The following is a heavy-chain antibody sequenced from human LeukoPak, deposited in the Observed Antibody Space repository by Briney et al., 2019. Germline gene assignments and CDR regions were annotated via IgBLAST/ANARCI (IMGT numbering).Heavy chain of an antibody. J-gene: IGHJ4*02. CDR2: IYYSGST. CDR3: ARRGGIGTLDY. CDR1: GGSISSSNW. V-gene: IGHV4-31*11. Sequence: PSETLSLTCAVSGGSISSSNWWSWVRQHPGKGLEWIGYIYYSGSTYYNPSLKSRVTISVDTSKNQFSLKLSSVTAADTAVYYCARRGGIGTLDYWGQGTLVIVSS. D-gene: IGHD3-10*01.